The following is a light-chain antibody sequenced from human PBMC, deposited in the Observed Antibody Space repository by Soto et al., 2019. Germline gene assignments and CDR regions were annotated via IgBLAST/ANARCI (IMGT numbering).Light chain of an antibody. CDR1: SSDIGDYNS. V-gene: IGLV2-8*01. CDR2: DVS. Sequence: QSALTQPPSASGSPGQSVTISCTGTSSDIGDYNSVSWYQQPPGKAPKLLIYDVSKRPSGVPDRFSGSKSGNTASLTVSGLQAEDDGDYYCSSYAGSNYPYVFGTGTQLTVL. CDR3: SSYAGSNYPYV. J-gene: IGLJ1*01.